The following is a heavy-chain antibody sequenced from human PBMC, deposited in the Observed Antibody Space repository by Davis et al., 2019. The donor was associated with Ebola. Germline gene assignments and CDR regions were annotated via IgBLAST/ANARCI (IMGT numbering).Heavy chain of an antibody. V-gene: IGHV3-23*01. CDR1: GFTFNKFA. CDR3: ARSGLSFGVVKYHYGMDA. CDR2: ISGSGKTT. J-gene: IGHJ6*04. Sequence: LSLTCAASGFTFNKFAMSWVRQAPGKGLEWVSTISGSGKTTKYGDSVKGRFTISRDNSKNRLYLQMHSLRGDDTAVYYCARSGLSFGVVKYHYGMDAWGKGTTVTVSS. D-gene: IGHD3-3*01.